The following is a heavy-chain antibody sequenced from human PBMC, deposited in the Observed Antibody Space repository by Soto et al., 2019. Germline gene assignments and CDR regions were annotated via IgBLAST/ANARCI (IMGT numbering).Heavy chain of an antibody. Sequence: GGSLRLSCAASGFTFSSYSMNWVHQAPGKGLEWVSSISSSSSYIYYADSVKGRFTISRDNAKNSLYLQMNSLRAEDTAVYYCAKAVAGTNWFDPWGQGTLVTVSS. CDR1: GFTFSSYS. J-gene: IGHJ5*02. CDR3: AKAVAGTNWFDP. V-gene: IGHV3-21*01. CDR2: ISSSSSYI. D-gene: IGHD6-19*01.